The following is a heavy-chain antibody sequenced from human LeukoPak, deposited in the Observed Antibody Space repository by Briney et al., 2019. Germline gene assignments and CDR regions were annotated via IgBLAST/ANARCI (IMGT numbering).Heavy chain of an antibody. CDR2: ISAYNGNT. J-gene: IGHJ5*02. Sequence: GASVKVSCKASGYTFTSYGISWVRQAPGQGLEWMGWISAYNGNTNYAQKLRGRVTMTTDTSTSTAYMELRSLRSDDTAVYYCARVQAPTYYDFWSGYYQNNWFDPWGQGTLVTVSS. D-gene: IGHD3-3*01. CDR3: ARVQAPTYYDFWSGYYQNNWFDP. V-gene: IGHV1-18*01. CDR1: GYTFTSYG.